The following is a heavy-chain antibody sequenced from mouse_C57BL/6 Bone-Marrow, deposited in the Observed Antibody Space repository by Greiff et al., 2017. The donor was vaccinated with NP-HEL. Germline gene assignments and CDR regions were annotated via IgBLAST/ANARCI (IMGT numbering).Heavy chain of an antibody. D-gene: IGHD2-4*01. CDR1: GYTFTDYY. CDR2: INPNNGGT. Sequence: EVQLQQSGPELVKPGASVKISCKASGYTFTDYYMNWVKQSHGKSLEWIGDINPNNGGTSYNQKFKGKATLTVDKSSSTAYMELRSLTSEDSAVYYGARAGGLRPSYYFDDWGQGTTLTVSS. V-gene: IGHV1-26*01. CDR3: ARAGGLRPSYYFDD. J-gene: IGHJ2*01.